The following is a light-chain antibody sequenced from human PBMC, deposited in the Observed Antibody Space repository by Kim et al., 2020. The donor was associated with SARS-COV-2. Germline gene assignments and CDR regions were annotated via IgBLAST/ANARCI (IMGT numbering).Light chain of an antibody. CDR2: GKN. V-gene: IGLV3-19*01. CDR1: SLRSYY. CDR3: NSRDSSGNHLVV. J-gene: IGLJ3*02. Sequence: LGQTVRITCQGDSLRSYYASWYQQKPGQAPVIVIYGKNNRPSGIPDRFSGSSSGNTASLTITGAQAEDEADYYCNSRDSSGNHLVVFGGGTQLTVL.